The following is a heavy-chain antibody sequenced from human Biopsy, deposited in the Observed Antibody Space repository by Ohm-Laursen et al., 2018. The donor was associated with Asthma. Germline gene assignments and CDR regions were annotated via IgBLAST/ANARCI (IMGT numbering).Heavy chain of an antibody. D-gene: IGHD4-11*01. J-gene: IGHJ5*02. V-gene: IGHV1-69*13. CDR2: IIPMFGTT. CDR3: ARVLTTEEGDTWFDP. CDR1: GGTFSNYV. Sequence: SVKVSCKASGGTFSNYVFSWVRQAPGQGLEWMGGIIPMFGTTKYAQKFQARVSITADEATSTVYMELSSLRSEDTAVYYCARVLTTEEGDTWFDPWGQGTLVTVSA.